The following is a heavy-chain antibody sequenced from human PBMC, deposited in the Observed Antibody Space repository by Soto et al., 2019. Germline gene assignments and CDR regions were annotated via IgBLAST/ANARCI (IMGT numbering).Heavy chain of an antibody. CDR2: IYYSGST. V-gene: IGHV4-39*01. Sequence: SETLSLTCTVSGGSISSSSYYWGWIRQPPGKGLEWIGSIYYSGSTYYNPSLKSRVTISVDTSKNQFSLKLSSVTAADTAVYYCASPNLILRYFQHWGQGTLVTVSS. D-gene: IGHD3-16*01. J-gene: IGHJ1*01. CDR1: GGSISSSSYY. CDR3: ASPNLILRYFQH.